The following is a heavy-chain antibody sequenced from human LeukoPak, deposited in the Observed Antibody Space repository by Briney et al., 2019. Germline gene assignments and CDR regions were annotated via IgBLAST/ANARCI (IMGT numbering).Heavy chain of an antibody. J-gene: IGHJ4*02. V-gene: IGHV7-4-1*02. D-gene: IGHD3-9*01. CDR3: ARGHDILTGYYPTPIDY. Sequence: ASVTVSCKASGYTFTIYAMNWVRQAPGQGLEWMGWINTNTGNPTYAQGFTGRFVFSLDTSVSTAYLQISSLKAEDTAVYYCARGHDILTGYYPTPIDYWGQGTLVTVSS. CDR2: INTNTGNP. CDR1: GYTFTIYA.